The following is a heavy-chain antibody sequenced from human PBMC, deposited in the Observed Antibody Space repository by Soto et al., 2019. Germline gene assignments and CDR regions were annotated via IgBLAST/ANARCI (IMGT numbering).Heavy chain of an antibody. CDR2: IYHSGST. D-gene: IGHD5-12*01. J-gene: IGHJ4*02. CDR3: AAGGGLPRYY. Sequence: TLSLTCAVSGGSISSGGYSWSWIRQPPGKGLEWIGYIYHSGSTYYNPSLKSRVTISVDRSKNQFSLKLSSVTAADTAVYYCAAGGGLPRYYWGQGTLVTVSS. CDR1: GGSISSGGYS. V-gene: IGHV4-30-2*01.